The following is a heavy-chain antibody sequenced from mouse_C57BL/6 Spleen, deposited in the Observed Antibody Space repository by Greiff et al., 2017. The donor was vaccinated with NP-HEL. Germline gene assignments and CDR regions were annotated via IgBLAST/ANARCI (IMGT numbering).Heavy chain of an antibody. CDR3: VRDRGIYYDYDGFAY. CDR1: GFTFSSYA. CDR2: ISDGGSYT. Sequence: VESGGGLVKPGGSLKLSCAASGFTFSSYAMSWVRQTPEKRLEWVATISDGGSYTYYPDNVKGRFTISSDNAKNNLYRQMCHLKSEDTAMYYGVRDRGIYYDYDGFAYWGQGTLVTVSA. D-gene: IGHD2-4*01. V-gene: IGHV5-4*01. J-gene: IGHJ3*01.